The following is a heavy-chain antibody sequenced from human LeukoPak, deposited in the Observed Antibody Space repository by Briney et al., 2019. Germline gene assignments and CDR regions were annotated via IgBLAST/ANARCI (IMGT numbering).Heavy chain of an antibody. CDR2: IKQDGSEK. D-gene: IGHD2-15*01. Sequence: GGSLRLSCAASGFIFSNYWMSWVRQAPGKGLEWVANIKQDGSEKYYVDSVKGRFTISRDNAKNSVYMQMNSLRAEDTAVYSCARQRRYCSGDSCYQRTFDFWGQGTLVTVSS. CDR3: ARQRRYCSGDSCYQRTFDF. J-gene: IGHJ4*02. V-gene: IGHV3-7*01. CDR1: GFIFSNYW.